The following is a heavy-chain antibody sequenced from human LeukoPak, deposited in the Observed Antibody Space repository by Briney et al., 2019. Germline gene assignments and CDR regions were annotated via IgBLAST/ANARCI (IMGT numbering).Heavy chain of an antibody. D-gene: IGHD3-22*01. CDR1: GYTFTSYG. Sequence: GASEKVSCKASGYTFTSYGISWVRQAPGQGLERMGWISAYNGNTNYAQKLQGRVTMTTDTSTSTAYMELRSLRPDDTAVYYCARVRVNSYYDSSGYLDYWGQGTLVTVSS. V-gene: IGHV1-18*01. CDR2: ISAYNGNT. CDR3: ARVRVNSYYDSSGYLDY. J-gene: IGHJ4*02.